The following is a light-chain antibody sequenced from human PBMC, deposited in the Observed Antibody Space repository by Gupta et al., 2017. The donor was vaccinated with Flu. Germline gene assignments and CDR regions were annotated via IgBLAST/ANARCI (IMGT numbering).Light chain of an antibody. CDR3: SSYTSSSTYV. Sequence: QSALTPPASVSGSPGQSITISCTGTNSDGGGYNYVPWYQQHPGKAPKLMIYEVSNRPSGVSNRFSGSKSGNTASLTISGLQAEDQADYYRSSYTSSSTYVFVTGTKVTVL. J-gene: IGLJ1*01. CDR1: NSDGGGYNY. V-gene: IGLV2-14*01. CDR2: EVS.